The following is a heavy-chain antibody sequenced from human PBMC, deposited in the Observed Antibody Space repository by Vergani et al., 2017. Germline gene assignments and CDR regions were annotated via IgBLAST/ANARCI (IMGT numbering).Heavy chain of an antibody. Sequence: QVQLVQSGAEVKKPGSSVKVSCKASGCTFSSYTISWVRQAPGQGLEWMGRIIPILGIANYAQKFQGRVTITADKSTSTAYMELSSLRSEDTAVYYCARVSRSSSWYWVDYWGQGTLVTVSS. CDR2: IIPILGIA. CDR3: ARVSRSSSWYWVDY. D-gene: IGHD6-13*01. J-gene: IGHJ4*02. CDR1: GCTFSSYT. V-gene: IGHV1-69*02.